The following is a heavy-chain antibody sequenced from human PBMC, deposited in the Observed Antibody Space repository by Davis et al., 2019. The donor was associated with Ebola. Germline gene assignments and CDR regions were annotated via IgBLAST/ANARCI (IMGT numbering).Heavy chain of an antibody. CDR3: ARDQGYCSSTSCFYYYYGMDV. CDR1: GYTFTSYG. J-gene: IGHJ6*01. Sequence: ASVQVSCKASGYTFTSYGISWVRQAPGQGLEWMGWISAYNGNTNYAQKLQGRVTMTTDTSTSTAYMELRSLRSDDTAVYYCARDQGYCSSTSCFYYYYGMDVWGQGTTVTVSS. V-gene: IGHV1-18*01. CDR2: ISAYNGNT. D-gene: IGHD2-2*01.